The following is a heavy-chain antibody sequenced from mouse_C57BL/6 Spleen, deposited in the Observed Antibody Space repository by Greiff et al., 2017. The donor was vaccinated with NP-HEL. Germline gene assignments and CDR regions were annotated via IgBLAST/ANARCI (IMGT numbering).Heavy chain of an antibody. Sequence: QVQLQQPGAELVKPGASVKMSCKASGYTFTSYWITWVKQRPGQGLEWIGDIYPGSGSTNYNEKFKSKATLTVDTSSSTAYMQLSSLTSEDSAVYYCVRYYDYERYFDVWGTGTTVTVAS. J-gene: IGHJ1*03. CDR3: VRYYDYERYFDV. V-gene: IGHV1-55*01. CDR1: GYTFTSYW. CDR2: IYPGSGST. D-gene: IGHD2-4*01.